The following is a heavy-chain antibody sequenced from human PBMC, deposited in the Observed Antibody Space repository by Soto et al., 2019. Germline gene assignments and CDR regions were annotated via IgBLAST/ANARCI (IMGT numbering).Heavy chain of an antibody. D-gene: IGHD3-22*01. J-gene: IGHJ5*02. V-gene: IGHV1-69*13. CDR1: GGTFSSYA. CDR2: IIPIFGTA. CDR3: ARGHYDSSGYYYVRLDP. Sequence: SVKVSCKVSGGTFSSYAISWVRQAPGQGLEWMGGIIPIFGTANYAQKFQGRVTITADGSTSTAYMELSSLRSEDTAVYYCARGHYDSSGYYYVRLDPWGQGTLVTVSS.